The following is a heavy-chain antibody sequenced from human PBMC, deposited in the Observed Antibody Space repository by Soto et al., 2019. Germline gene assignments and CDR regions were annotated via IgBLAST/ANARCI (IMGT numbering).Heavy chain of an antibody. CDR2: IFSNDEK. CDR1: GFSLSNARMG. Sequence: QVTLKESGPVLVKPTETLTLTCTVSGFSLSNARMGVSWIRQPPGKALEWLAHIFSNDEKSYSTSLKSTLTISKDTSTSQVVRTMTNMDPVDTATYYCARILRSYVCWSGVTTTWFDPWGQGTLVTVAS. V-gene: IGHV2-26*01. CDR3: ARILRSYVCWSGVTTTWFDP. J-gene: IGHJ5*02. D-gene: IGHD3-3*01.